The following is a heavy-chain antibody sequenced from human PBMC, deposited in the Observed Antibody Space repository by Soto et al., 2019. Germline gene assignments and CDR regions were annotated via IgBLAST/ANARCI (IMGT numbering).Heavy chain of an antibody. J-gene: IGHJ4*02. Sequence: QVQLVQSGAEVKKPGASVRVSCKASGYTFIDSAMHWVRQAPGQRLEWMGWINAGNGNTKYSQKFQGRVTITRDTSASTVYMELSSLRSEDTTVYYCARDYCSGGSCYRGDFDYWGQGTLVTVSS. D-gene: IGHD2-15*01. CDR2: INAGNGNT. CDR3: ARDYCSGGSCYRGDFDY. V-gene: IGHV1-3*01. CDR1: GYTFIDSA.